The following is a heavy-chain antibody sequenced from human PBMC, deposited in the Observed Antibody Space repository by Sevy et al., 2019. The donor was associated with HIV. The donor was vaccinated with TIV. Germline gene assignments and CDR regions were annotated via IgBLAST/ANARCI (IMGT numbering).Heavy chain of an antibody. D-gene: IGHD6-13*01. CDR2: INPNSGGT. CDR1: GYTFTGYY. CDR3: TRSAAAGSPNWFDP. V-gene: IGHV1-2*02. J-gene: IGHJ5*02. Sequence: ASVKVSCKASGYTFTGYYMHWVRQAPGQGLEWMGWINPNSGGTNYAQKFQGRVTMTRDTSISTAYMELSRLRSDETAVYCCTRSAAAGSPNWFDPWGQGTLVTVSS.